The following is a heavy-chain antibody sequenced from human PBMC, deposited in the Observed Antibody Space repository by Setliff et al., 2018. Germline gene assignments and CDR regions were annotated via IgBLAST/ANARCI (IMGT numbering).Heavy chain of an antibody. CDR2: INYYGSIFDDGTTYST. J-gene: IGHJ5*02. CDR1: GGSISNSTFY. Sequence: SETLSLTCTVSGGSISNSTFYWGWIRQPPGKGLEWIGSINYYGSIFDDGTTYSTYYNPSLKSRATISIDTSKSQFSLKLSSMTAADTALYYCARGGGGYHAASWGQGILVTVSS. D-gene: IGHD2-2*01. CDR3: ARGGGGYHAAS. V-gene: IGHV4-39*07.